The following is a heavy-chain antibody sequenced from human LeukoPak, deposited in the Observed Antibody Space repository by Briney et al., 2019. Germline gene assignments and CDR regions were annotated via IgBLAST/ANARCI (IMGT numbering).Heavy chain of an antibody. Sequence: GESLKISCKGSGYSFTSYWIGWVRQMPGKGLEWMGIIYPGDSDTRYSPSFQGQVTISADKSISTAYLQWSSLKASDTAMYHCARLLGYSSSWYGNWFDPWGQGTLVTVSS. J-gene: IGHJ5*02. CDR1: GYSFTSYW. CDR2: IYPGDSDT. CDR3: ARLLGYSSSWYGNWFDP. V-gene: IGHV5-51*01. D-gene: IGHD6-13*01.